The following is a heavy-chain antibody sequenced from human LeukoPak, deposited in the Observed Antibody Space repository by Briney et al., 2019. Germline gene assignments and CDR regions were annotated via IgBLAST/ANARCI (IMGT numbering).Heavy chain of an antibody. Sequence: GGSLRLSCAAFGSTFSRYGMHWVRQAPGKGLEWVATISYDGSNKYFADPVKGRFTISRDNSKNTLYLQMNSLRVEDTAVYYCAKDLRGNSGYDSVFDYWGQGTLVSVFS. V-gene: IGHV3-30*18. CDR2: ISYDGSNK. CDR3: AKDLRGNSGYDSVFDY. CDR1: GSTFSRYG. D-gene: IGHD5-12*01. J-gene: IGHJ4*02.